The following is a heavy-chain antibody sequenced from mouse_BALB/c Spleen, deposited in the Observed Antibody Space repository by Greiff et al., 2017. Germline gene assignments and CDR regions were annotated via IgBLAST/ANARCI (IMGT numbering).Heavy chain of an antibody. CDR2: IYPGNSDT. CDR1: GYTFTSYW. V-gene: IGHV1-5*01. CDR3: TKNYYGNGFAY. Sequence: VQLQQSGTVLARPGASVKMSCKASGYTFTSYWMHWVKQRPGQGLEWIGAIYPGNSDTSYNQKFKGKAKLTAVTSTSTAYMELSSLTNEDSAVYYCTKNYYGNGFAYWGQGTLVTVSA. D-gene: IGHD2-1*01. J-gene: IGHJ3*01.